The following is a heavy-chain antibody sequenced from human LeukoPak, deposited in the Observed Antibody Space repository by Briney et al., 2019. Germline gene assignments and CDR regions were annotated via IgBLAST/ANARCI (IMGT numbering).Heavy chain of an antibody. CDR3: ARAKELAEFDY. J-gene: IGHJ4*02. CDR1: GGSISSYY. Sequence: RSETLSLTCTVSGGSISSYYWSWIRQPPGKGLEWIGYIYYSGSTNYNPSLKSRVTISVDTSKNQFSLKLSSVTAADTAVYYCARAKELAEFDYWGQGTLATVSS. CDR2: IYYSGST. V-gene: IGHV4-59*01. D-gene: IGHD1-1*01.